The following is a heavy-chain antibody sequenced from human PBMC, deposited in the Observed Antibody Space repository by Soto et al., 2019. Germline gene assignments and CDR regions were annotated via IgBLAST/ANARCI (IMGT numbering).Heavy chain of an antibody. J-gene: IGHJ4*02. D-gene: IGHD3-22*01. CDR1: GYTFTTYG. CDR2: ISAYNGNT. V-gene: IGHV1-18*01. Sequence: ASVKVSCKASGYTFTTYGINWVRQAPGQGLEWMGWISAYNGNTNYAQKLQGRVTMTTETSTSTAYMELRSLRSDDTAVYYCARGGGNDISGYYFVYWGQGTLVTVSS. CDR3: ARGGGNDISGYYFVY.